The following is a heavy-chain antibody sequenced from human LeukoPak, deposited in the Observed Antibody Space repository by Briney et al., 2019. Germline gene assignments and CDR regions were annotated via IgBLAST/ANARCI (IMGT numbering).Heavy chain of an antibody. CDR3: ARGIDYYDSSMYYRNGLGIDY. CDR2: ISSSGSTI. D-gene: IGHD3-22*01. J-gene: IGHJ4*02. CDR1: GFTFSDYY. Sequence: GGSLRLSCAASGFTFSDYYMGWIRQAPGKGLEWVSYISSSGSTIYYADSVKVLFTISRDNAKNSLYLQMNSLRAEDTAVYYCARGIDYYDSSMYYRNGLGIDYWGQGTLVTVSS. V-gene: IGHV3-11*01.